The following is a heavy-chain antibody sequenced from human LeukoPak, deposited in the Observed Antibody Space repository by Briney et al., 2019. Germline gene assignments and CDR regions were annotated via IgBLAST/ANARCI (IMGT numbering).Heavy chain of an antibody. Sequence: SETLSLTCTVSGGSISSYYWSWIRQPPGKGLEWIGYIYYSGSTNYNPSLKSRVTISVDTSKNQFSLKLSSVTAADTAVYYCARREGRYCSGGSCSYYFNYWGQGTLVTVSS. V-gene: IGHV4-59*01. D-gene: IGHD2-15*01. CDR3: ARREGRYCSGGSCSYYFNY. J-gene: IGHJ4*02. CDR2: IYYSGST. CDR1: GGSISSYY.